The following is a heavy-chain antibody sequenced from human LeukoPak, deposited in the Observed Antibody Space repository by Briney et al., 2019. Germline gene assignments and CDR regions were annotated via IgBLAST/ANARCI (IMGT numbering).Heavy chain of an antibody. D-gene: IGHD3-9*01. CDR2: IYYSGST. CDR3: ARSDVLRYFLFDY. J-gene: IGHJ4*02. CDR1: GGSISSYY. Sequence: SETLSLTCTVSGGSISSYYWSWIRQPPGKGLEWIGYIYYSGSTNYNPSLKSRVTISVDTSKNQFSLKLSSVTAADTAVYYCARSDVLRYFLFDYWAREPWSPSPQ. V-gene: IGHV4-59*01.